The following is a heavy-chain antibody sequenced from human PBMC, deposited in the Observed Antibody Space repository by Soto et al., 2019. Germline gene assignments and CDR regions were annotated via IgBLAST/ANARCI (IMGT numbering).Heavy chain of an antibody. CDR1: GGTFSSYA. Sequence: VASVKVSCKASGGTFSSYAISWVRQAPGQGLEWMGGIIPIFGTANYAQKFQGRVTITADESTSTAYMELSSLRSEDTAVYYCARRSRASDYYYYGMDVSGKGTTVTVSS. J-gene: IGHJ6*04. V-gene: IGHV1-69*13. CDR3: ARRSRASDYYYYGMDV. CDR2: IIPIFGTA.